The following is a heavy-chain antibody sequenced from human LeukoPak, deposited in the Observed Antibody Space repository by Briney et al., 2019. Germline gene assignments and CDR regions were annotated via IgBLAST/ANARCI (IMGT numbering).Heavy chain of an antibody. CDR3: ARGQDPAKQGY. V-gene: IGHV4-34*01. Sequence: PSETLSLTCAVYGASFSDFYRTWIRQPPGKGLEWIGEIHPSGITSYNPSLSSRATISFDTSNNRFSLRLTSVTAADTALYYCARGQDPAKQGYWGQGTLVTVSS. CDR2: IHPSGIT. D-gene: IGHD2-15*01. CDR1: GASFSDFY. J-gene: IGHJ4*02.